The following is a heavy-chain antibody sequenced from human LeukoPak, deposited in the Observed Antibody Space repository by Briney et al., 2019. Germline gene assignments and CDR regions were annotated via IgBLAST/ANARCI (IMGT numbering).Heavy chain of an antibody. V-gene: IGHV5-51*01. CDR3: ARPAYSGSYHNYYYYMDV. CDR2: IYPGDSDT. D-gene: IGHD1-26*01. Sequence: GESLKISCKGAAYGFTSYWIGWVRQMPGKGLEWMGIIYPGDSDTRYSPSFQGQVTISADKSISTAYLQWSSLKASDTAMYYCARPAYSGSYHNYYYYMDVWGKGTTVTVSS. J-gene: IGHJ6*03. CDR1: AYGFTSYW.